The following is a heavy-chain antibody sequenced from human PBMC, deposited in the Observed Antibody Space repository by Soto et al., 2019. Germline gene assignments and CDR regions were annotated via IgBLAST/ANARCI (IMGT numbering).Heavy chain of an antibody. Sequence: ASVKVSCKAPGGTFSTYAISWVRQAPGQGLEWMGGIIPMFGTANYAQRFQDRVTITADKSTNTVYMELSSLRSEDTAVYFCASGIQLWLRRINNGYSGWGQGTLVTVSS. J-gene: IGHJ4*02. CDR3: ASGIQLWLRRINNGYSG. CDR1: GGTFSTYA. D-gene: IGHD5-18*01. V-gene: IGHV1-69*06. CDR2: IIPMFGTA.